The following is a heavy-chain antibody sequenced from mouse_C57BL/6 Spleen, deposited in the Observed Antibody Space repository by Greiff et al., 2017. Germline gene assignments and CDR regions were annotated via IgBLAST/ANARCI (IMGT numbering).Heavy chain of an antibody. CDR1: GYAFTNYL. CDR2: INPGSGGT. V-gene: IGHV1-54*01. Sequence: VQRVESGAELVRPGTSVKVSCKASGYAFTNYLIEWVKQRPGQGLEWIGVINPGSGGTNYNEKFKGKATLTADKSSSTAYMQLSSLTSEDSAVYFCARNWDYWGQGTTLTVSS. J-gene: IGHJ2*01. CDR3: ARNWDY. D-gene: IGHD4-1*01.